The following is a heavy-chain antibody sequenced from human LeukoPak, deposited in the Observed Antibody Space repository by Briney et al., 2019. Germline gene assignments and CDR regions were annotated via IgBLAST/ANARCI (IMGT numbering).Heavy chain of an antibody. Sequence: GGSLRLSCAASGFTFSSYAMHWVRQAPGKGLEWVAVISYDGSNKYYADSVKGRFTIPRDNTKNSLYLQMNSLRAEDTAVYYCARVGCSSSTCYVDYYYYYGMDVWGQGTTVTVPS. CDR1: GFTFSSYA. J-gene: IGHJ6*02. D-gene: IGHD2-2*01. CDR3: ARVGCSSSTCYVDYYYYYGMDV. V-gene: IGHV3-30-3*01. CDR2: ISYDGSNK.